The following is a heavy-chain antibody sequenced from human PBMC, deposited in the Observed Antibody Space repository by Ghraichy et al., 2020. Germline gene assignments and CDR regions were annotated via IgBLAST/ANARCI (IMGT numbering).Heavy chain of an antibody. Sequence: SETLSLTCTVSGGSISSYYWSWIRQPPGKGLEWIGYIYYSGSTNYNPSLKSRVTISVDTSKNQFSLKLSSVTAADTAVYYCARDLGFGSHNGYSYGSWGQGTLVTVSS. CDR2: IYYSGST. CDR3: ARDLGFGSHNGYSYGS. CDR1: GGSISSYY. D-gene: IGHD5-18*01. V-gene: IGHV4-59*01. J-gene: IGHJ4*02.